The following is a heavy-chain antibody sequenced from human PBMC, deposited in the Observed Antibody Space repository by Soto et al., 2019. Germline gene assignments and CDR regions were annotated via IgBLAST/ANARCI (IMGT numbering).Heavy chain of an antibody. CDR3: AKVVGMTTVSPY. D-gene: IGHD4-4*01. V-gene: IGHV3-23*01. J-gene: IGHJ4*02. CDR2: ISGSGGST. CDR1: GFTFSSYD. Sequence: GGSLSLSCAASGFTFSSYDMRWVRQAPGKGLEWVSTISGSGGSTYYADSVKGRFTVSRDNTRNTLYLQMNSLRAEDTAVYYKAKVVGMTTVSPYWGQGTPVTVSS.